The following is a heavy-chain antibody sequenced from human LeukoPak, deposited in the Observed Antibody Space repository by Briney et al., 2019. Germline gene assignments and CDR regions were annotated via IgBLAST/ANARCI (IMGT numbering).Heavy chain of an antibody. D-gene: IGHD6-6*01. CDR1: GFPFSIYA. J-gene: IGHJ4*02. Sequence: TGRAGSLSGTASGFPFSIYAMHWVRQATGKGLDCVSAISSSGGSTSYANSVKGRFTISRDKSKNTLYLQMGSLRAEDMAVYYCAREASIVVRCIDYWGQGTLVTVSS. V-gene: IGHV3-64*01. CDR2: ISSSGGST. CDR3: AREASIVVRCIDY.